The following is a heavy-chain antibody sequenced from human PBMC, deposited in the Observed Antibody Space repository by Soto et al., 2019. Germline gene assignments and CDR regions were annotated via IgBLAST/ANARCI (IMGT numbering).Heavy chain of an antibody. J-gene: IGHJ4*02. CDR2: VSHDGRNT. CDR1: GFTFSDYA. Sequence: VQLVESGGGVVQPGRSLRLSCAASGFTFSDYAMHWVRQAPGKGLEWVAVVSHDGRNTHYADSVKGRFTISRDSSKNTVSLEMTSLRAGDTAVYYCAKGGRQWLVTSDFNYWGQGALVTVS. CDR3: AKGGRQWLVTSDFNY. D-gene: IGHD6-19*01. V-gene: IGHV3-30*18.